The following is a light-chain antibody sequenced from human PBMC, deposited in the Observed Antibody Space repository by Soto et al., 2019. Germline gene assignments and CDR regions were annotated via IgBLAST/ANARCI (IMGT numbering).Light chain of an antibody. CDR3: SSYTSSSTLDV. CDR2: DVS. V-gene: IGLV2-14*01. Sequence: QSVLTQPASVSGSPGQSITISCTGTSSDVGGYNYVSWYQQHPGKAPKLMIYDVSNRPSGVSKRFSGSKSGNTASLTVSGFQAEDEADYYCSSYTSSSTLDVFGTGTKVTVL. CDR1: SSDVGGYNY. J-gene: IGLJ1*01.